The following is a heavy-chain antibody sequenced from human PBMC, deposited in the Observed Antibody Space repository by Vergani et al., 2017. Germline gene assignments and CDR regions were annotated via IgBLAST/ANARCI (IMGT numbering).Heavy chain of an antibody. J-gene: IGHJ6*03. CDR1: GGTFSSYA. CDR2: IIPIFGTA. Sequence: QVQLVQSGAEVKKPGSSVKVSCKASGGTFSSYAISWVRQAPGQGLEWMGGIIPIFGTANYAQKFQGRVTITADESTSTAYMELSSLRSEDTAVYYCARSDYQLAHYYYYYYMDVWGKGTTVTVSS. V-gene: IGHV1-69*01. CDR3: ARSDYQLAHYYYYYYMDV. D-gene: IGHD2-2*01.